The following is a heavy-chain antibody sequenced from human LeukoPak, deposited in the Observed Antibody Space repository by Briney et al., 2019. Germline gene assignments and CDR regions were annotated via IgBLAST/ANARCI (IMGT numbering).Heavy chain of an antibody. V-gene: IGHV4-39*07. J-gene: IGHJ4*02. D-gene: IGHD2-15*01. CDR1: GGSVNSNAYY. Sequence: SETLSLTCTVSGGSVNSNAYYWGWIRQPPGKGLEWIGSIYYSGSIYYNPALKSRVTISLDTSKNQFSLKLSSVTAADTAVYYCARDGPVYCSGGSCYAYWGQGTLVTVSS. CDR2: IYYSGSI. CDR3: ARDGPVYCSGGSCYAY.